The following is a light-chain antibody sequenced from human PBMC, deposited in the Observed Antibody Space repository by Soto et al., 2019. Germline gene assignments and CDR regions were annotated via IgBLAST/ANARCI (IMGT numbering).Light chain of an antibody. J-gene: IGKJ2*01. CDR2: KAS. CDR3: QQYNSYSYT. V-gene: IGKV1-5*03. Sequence: DIQMTQSPSTLSASVGDRVTITCRASQSINNWLAWYQQKPGKAPKLLIYKASNLQSGVPSRFSSSGSGTEFTLTISSLQPDDFATYYCQQYNSYSYTFGQGTKLEIK. CDR1: QSINNW.